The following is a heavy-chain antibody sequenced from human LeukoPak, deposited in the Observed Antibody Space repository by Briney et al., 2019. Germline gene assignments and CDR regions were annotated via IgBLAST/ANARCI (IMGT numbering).Heavy chain of an antibody. J-gene: IGHJ4*02. CDR3: ACPHDYGDYNFDY. CDR1: GFTFSDYY. D-gene: IGHD4-17*01. V-gene: IGHV3-11*04. CDR2: ISSSGSTI. Sequence: NPGGSLRLSCAASGFTFSDYYMSWIRQAPGKGLEWVSYISSSGSTIYYADSVKGRFTISRDNAKNSLYLQMNSLRAEDTAVHYCACPHDYGDYNFDYWGQGTLVTVSS.